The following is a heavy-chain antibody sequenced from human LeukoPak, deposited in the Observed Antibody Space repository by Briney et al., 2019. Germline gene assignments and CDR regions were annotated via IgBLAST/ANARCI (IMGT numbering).Heavy chain of an antibody. CDR3: AKGLSSGWSFNSFDY. V-gene: IGHV3-23*01. Sequence: PGGSLRLSCAASGFTFSSYAMSWVRQVPGKGLEWVSSISASGGSTYYADSVKGRFTVSRDNSKNTLDLQMNSLRVEDTAVYYCAKGLSSGWSFNSFDYWGQGTLVTVSS. D-gene: IGHD6-19*01. CDR1: GFTFSSYA. CDR2: ISASGGST. J-gene: IGHJ4*02.